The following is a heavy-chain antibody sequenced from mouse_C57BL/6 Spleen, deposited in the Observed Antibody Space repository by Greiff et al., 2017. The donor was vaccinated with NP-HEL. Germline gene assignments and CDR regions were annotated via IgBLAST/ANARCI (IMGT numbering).Heavy chain of an antibody. V-gene: IGHV1-55*01. Sequence: QVHVKQPGAELVKPGASVKMSCKASGYTFTSYWITWVKQRPGQGLEWIGDIYPGSGSTNYNEKFKSKATLTVDTSSSTAYMQLSSLTSEDSAVYYCARRGFITTARYFDYWGQGTTLTVSS. CDR2: IYPGSGST. D-gene: IGHD1-1*01. J-gene: IGHJ2*01. CDR1: GYTFTSYW. CDR3: ARRGFITTARYFDY.